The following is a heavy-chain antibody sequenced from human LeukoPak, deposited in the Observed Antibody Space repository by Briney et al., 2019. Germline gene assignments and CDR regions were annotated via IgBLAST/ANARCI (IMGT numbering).Heavy chain of an antibody. Sequence: PSETLSLTCTVSGGSISRGSYYWSWIRQPAGKGLEWIGRIYTSGSTNYNPSLKSRVTISVDTSKNQFSLKLSSVTAADTAVYYCARKGEWLVYFDYWGQGTLVTVSS. V-gene: IGHV4-61*02. CDR1: GGSISRGSYY. D-gene: IGHD6-19*01. J-gene: IGHJ4*02. CDR2: IYTSGST. CDR3: ARKGEWLVYFDY.